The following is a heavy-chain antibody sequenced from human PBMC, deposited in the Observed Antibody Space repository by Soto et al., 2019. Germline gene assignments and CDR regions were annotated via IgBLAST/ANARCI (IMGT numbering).Heavy chain of an antibody. V-gene: IGHV3-33*06. CDR2: IWYDGSNK. D-gene: IGHD2-15*01. J-gene: IGHJ4*02. Sequence: GESLKISCAASGFTFSSYGMHWVRQAPGKGLEWVAVIWYDGSNKYYADSVKGRFTISRDNSKNTLYLQMNSLRAEDTAVYYCVKEGVVVAATFFDYWGQGTLVTVSS. CDR3: VKEGVVVAATFFDY. CDR1: GFTFSSYG.